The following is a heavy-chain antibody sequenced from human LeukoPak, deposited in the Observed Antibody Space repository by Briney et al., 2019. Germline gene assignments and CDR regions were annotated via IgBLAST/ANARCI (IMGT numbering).Heavy chain of an antibody. J-gene: IGHJ4*02. Sequence: GGSLTLSCAPSGFTFRISGMHWVRQAPGRGLACLSYISRSGSTIYYADSVKGRFTISRDNAKNSLYLQMNSLRDEDTAGYYCARGDYDSLDYWGQGTLVTVSS. V-gene: IGHV3-48*02. CDR3: ARGDYDSLDY. D-gene: IGHD3-22*01. CDR2: ISRSGSTI. CDR1: GFTFRISG.